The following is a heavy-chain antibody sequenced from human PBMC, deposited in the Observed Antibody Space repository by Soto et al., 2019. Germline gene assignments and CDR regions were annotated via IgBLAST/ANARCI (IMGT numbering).Heavy chain of an antibody. J-gene: IGHJ3*02. CDR2: IWYDGSNK. V-gene: IGHV3-33*01. CDR1: GFTFSSYG. CDR3: ARDPHSFPDIVVVVAAQRRAFDI. D-gene: IGHD2-15*01. Sequence: QVQLVESGGGVVQPGRSLRLSCAASGFTFSSYGMHWVRQAPGKGLEWVAVIWYDGSNKYYADSVKGRFTISRDNSKNTLYLQMNSVRAEDTAVYYCARDPHSFPDIVVVVAAQRRAFDIWGQGTMVTVSS.